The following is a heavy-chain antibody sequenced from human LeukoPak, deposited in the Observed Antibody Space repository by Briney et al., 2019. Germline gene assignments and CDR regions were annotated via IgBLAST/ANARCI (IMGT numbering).Heavy chain of an antibody. V-gene: IGHV4-4*02. CDR1: GGSISSSNW. CDR3: AGDQYSSSSGDY. Sequence: PSETLSLTCAVSGGSISSSNWWSWVRQPPGKGLEWIGEIYHSGSTNYNPSLKSRVTISVDKSKNQFSLKLSSVTAADTAVYYCAGDQYSSSSGDYWGQGTLVTVSS. CDR2: IYHSGST. D-gene: IGHD6-6*01. J-gene: IGHJ4*02.